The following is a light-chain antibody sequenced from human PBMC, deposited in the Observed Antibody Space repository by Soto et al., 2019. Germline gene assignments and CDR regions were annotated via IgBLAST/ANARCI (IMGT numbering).Light chain of an antibody. Sequence: EIVLTQSPGPLSLSPGERATLSCRASQSVSSTYLAWYQQKPGQAPRLLIYGASSRGTGIPDRFSGSGSGTDFPRTISRLEREDLAGCYCQQYGSSPTFGGGTKVEIK. V-gene: IGKV3-20*01. CDR1: QSVSSTY. CDR2: GAS. J-gene: IGKJ4*01. CDR3: QQYGSSPT.